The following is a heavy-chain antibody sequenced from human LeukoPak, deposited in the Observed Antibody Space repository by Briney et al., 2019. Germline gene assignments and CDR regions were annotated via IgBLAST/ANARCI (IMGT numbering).Heavy chain of an antibody. V-gene: IGHV1-2*02. CDR1: GYTFTGYY. Sequence: ASVKVSCKASGYTFTGYYMHWVRQAPGQGLEWMGWINPNSGGTNYAQKFQGRVTMTRDTSISTAYMELSRLRSDDTAVYYCTSEVWFGELWSYWGQGTLVTVSS. CDR3: TSEVWFGELWSY. CDR2: INPNSGGT. D-gene: IGHD3-10*01. J-gene: IGHJ4*02.